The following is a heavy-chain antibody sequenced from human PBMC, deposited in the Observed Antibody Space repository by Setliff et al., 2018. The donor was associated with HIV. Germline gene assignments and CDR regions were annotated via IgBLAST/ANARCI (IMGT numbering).Heavy chain of an antibody. D-gene: IGHD5-12*01. CDR1: GYTFTSYG. J-gene: IGHJ3*02. V-gene: IGHV7-4-1*02. Sequence: ASVKVSCKASGYTFTSYGMNWVRQAPGQGLEWMGWINTYTGNPTYAQDFTGRFVFSLDTSVSTAYLQINSLTPDDGGVYYCAVDRHAFDIWGQGTVVTVS. CDR3: AVDRHAFDI. CDR2: INTYTGNP.